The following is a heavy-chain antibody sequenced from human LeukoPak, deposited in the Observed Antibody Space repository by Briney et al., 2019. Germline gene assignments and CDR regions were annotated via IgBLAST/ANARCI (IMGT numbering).Heavy chain of an antibody. J-gene: IGHJ3*02. D-gene: IGHD2-2*01. Sequence: ASVKVSCKASGYTFTGYYMHWVRQAPGQGLEWMVWINPNSGGTNYAQKFQGRVTMTRDTSISTAYMELSRLRSDDTAVYYCARGCSSTSCHFNAFDIWGQGTMVTVSS. CDR2: INPNSGGT. V-gene: IGHV1-2*02. CDR1: GYTFTGYY. CDR3: ARGCSSTSCHFNAFDI.